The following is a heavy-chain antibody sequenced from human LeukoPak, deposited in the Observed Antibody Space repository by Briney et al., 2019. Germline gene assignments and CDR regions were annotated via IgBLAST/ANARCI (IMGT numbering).Heavy chain of an antibody. V-gene: IGHV4-34*01. D-gene: IGHD3-10*01. CDR2: INHSGST. CDR1: GGSFSGYY. CDR3: ARVATMVRGIYGMDV. Sequence: PETLSLTCAVYGGSFSGYYWSWIRQPPGKGLEWIGEINHSGSTNYNPSLKSRVTISVDTSKNQFSLKLSSVTAADTAVYYCARVATMVRGIYGMDVWGQGTTVTVSS. J-gene: IGHJ6*02.